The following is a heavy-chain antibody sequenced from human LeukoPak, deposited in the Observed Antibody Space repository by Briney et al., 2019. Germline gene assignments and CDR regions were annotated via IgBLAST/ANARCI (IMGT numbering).Heavy chain of an antibody. Sequence: GGSLRLSCAASGFTFSSYGMHWVRQAPGKGLDWVAVISYDGSNKYYADSVKGLFTSSRENSKNTLYLKMNSLRAEDTAVYYCAKDWQADGSYYFYYYYMDVWGKGTTVTISS. CDR1: GFTFSSYG. D-gene: IGHD1-26*01. CDR3: AKDWQADGSYYFYYYYMDV. J-gene: IGHJ6*03. CDR2: ISYDGSNK. V-gene: IGHV3-30*18.